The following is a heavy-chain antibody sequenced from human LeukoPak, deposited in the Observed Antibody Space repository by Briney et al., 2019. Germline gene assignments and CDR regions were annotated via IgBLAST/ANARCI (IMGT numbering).Heavy chain of an antibody. V-gene: IGHV4-39*01. Sequence: SETLSLTRTVSGGSISNSNYYWGWVRQPPGKGLEWIGTIYYSGNTYYTPSLKSRVTISVDTSKNQFFLRLSSVTAADTAVYFCMRHEEEDGYNAKPFDFWGRGTLVTVSS. J-gene: IGHJ4*02. CDR2: IYYSGNT. CDR1: GGSISNSNYY. D-gene: IGHD5-24*01. CDR3: MRHEEEDGYNAKPFDF.